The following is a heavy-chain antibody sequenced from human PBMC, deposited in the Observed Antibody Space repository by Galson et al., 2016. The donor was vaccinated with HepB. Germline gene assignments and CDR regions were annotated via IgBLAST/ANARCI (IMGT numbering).Heavy chain of an antibody. CDR3: ARGVIGQWLSANFDY. D-gene: IGHD6-19*01. CDR2: IWYDGSNK. CDR1: GFIFSDYA. Sequence: SLRLSCAASGFIFSDYAMHWVRQAPGKGLEWVAVIWYDGSNKYYADSVKGRFIISRDNSKNTVYLQVNSLRAEDTAMYYCARGVIGQWLSANFDYWGQGTLVTVSS. V-gene: IGHV3-33*01. J-gene: IGHJ4*02.